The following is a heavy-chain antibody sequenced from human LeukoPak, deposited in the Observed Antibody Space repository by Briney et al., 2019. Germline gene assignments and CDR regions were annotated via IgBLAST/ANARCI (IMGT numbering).Heavy chain of an antibody. J-gene: IGHJ4*02. CDR3: AKDGPSWGSYFHY. CDR2: LTGGGDDA. CDR1: GFTFSSYA. V-gene: IGHV3-23*01. Sequence: GGSLRLSYAASGFTFSSYAMTWVRQAPGKGLEWVSSLTGGGDDAHFADSVKGRFAISRDNSRGTLYLQMNSLRAEDTAIYYCAKDGPSWGSYFHYWGQGILVTVSS. D-gene: IGHD3-16*01.